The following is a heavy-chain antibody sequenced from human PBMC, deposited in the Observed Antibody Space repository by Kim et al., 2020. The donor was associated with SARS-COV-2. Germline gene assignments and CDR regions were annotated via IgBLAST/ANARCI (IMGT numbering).Heavy chain of an antibody. CDR2: ISYDGNTN. D-gene: IGHD1-7*01. Sequence: GGSLRLSCAASGFTFRNFAMHWVRQAPGKGLEWVAVISYDGNTNYYVDSVKGRFTLSRDNPKNTLYLQMSSLRTEDTAVYYCAKDITGTALAYYYGMDVWGRGTTVTVSS. CDR3: AKDITGTALAYYYGMDV. J-gene: IGHJ6*02. CDR1: GFTFRNFA. V-gene: IGHV3-30*18.